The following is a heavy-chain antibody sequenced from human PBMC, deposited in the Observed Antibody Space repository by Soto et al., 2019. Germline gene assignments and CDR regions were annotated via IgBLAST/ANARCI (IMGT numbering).Heavy chain of an antibody. D-gene: IGHD3-22*01. V-gene: IGHV3-53*01. J-gene: IGHJ3*01. Sequence: EVQLVESGGGLIQPGGSLRLSCAASGFTFSSNDMNWVRQAPGKGLEWVSLIYSGGSTYYADSVKGRFTISRDNSKNTLDLQMSSLSAADTAVYYCATRPLLPGAPWGQGTMVTVSS. CDR1: GFTFSSND. CDR3: ATRPLLPGAP. CDR2: IYSGGST.